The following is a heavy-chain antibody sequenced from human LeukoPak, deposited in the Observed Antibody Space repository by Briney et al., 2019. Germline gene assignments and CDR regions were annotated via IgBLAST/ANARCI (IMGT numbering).Heavy chain of an antibody. J-gene: IGHJ4*02. D-gene: IGHD5-24*01. CDR2: IYYSGST. CDR3: ARELVEMATLDY. CDR1: GGSISSYY. Sequence: SETLSLTCTASGGSISSYYWSWIRQPPGKGLEWIGYIYYSGSTNYNPSLKSRVSISVDTSKNQFSLKLSSVTAADTAVYYCARELVEMATLDYWGQGTLVTVSS. V-gene: IGHV4-59*01.